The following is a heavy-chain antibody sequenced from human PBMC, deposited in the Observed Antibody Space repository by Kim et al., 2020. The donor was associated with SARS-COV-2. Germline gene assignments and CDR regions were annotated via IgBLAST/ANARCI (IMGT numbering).Heavy chain of an antibody. V-gene: IGHV4-34*01. D-gene: IGHD6-6*01. Sequence: INHSGSTNYNPSLKSRVTISVDTSKNQLSLKLSSVTAADTAVYFCARGQVRSARPTTSIYYYYG. J-gene: IGHJ6*01. CDR2: INHSGST. CDR3: ARGQVRSARPTTSIYYYYG.